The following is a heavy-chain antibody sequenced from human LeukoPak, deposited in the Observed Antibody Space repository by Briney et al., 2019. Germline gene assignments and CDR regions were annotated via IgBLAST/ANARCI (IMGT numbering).Heavy chain of an antibody. Sequence: GGSLRLSCAASGFTFHDYAMHWVRQTPGKGLEWLRVISGDGGQRYYAETVKGRFTISRDNSIKSLYLQMNGLRTEDTALYYCALEPLGYCSTSSCPRWFDPRGQGTLVTVSS. CDR3: ALEPLGYCSTSSCPRWFDP. J-gene: IGHJ5*02. V-gene: IGHV3-43*02. CDR1: GFTFHDYA. D-gene: IGHD2-2*01. CDR2: ISGDGGQR.